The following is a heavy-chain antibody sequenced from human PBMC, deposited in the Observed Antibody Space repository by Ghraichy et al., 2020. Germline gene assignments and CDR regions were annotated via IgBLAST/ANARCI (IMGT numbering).Heavy chain of an antibody. CDR3: VRDHRPGGYDLGPCFDP. J-gene: IGHJ5*02. V-gene: IGHV3-74*01. Sequence: GGSLRLSCAASGFTFSRDWMHWVRQAPGKGLVWVSRVNGDGSSTVYADTVKGRFTISRDNAKNMVYLQMNSLRVEDTAVYFCVRDHRPGGYDLGPCFDPWGQGTLVTVSS. CDR2: VNGDGSST. CDR1: GFTFSRDW. D-gene: IGHD2-15*01.